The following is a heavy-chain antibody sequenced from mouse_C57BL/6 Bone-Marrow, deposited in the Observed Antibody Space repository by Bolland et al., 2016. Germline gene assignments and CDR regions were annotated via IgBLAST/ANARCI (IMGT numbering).Heavy chain of an antibody. Sequence: GTNYNEKFKSKATLTVDKSSSTAYMQLSSLTSEDSAVYYCARGGYGSSYDYAMDYWGQGTS. V-gene: IGHV1-53*01. CDR3: ARGGYGSSYDYAMDY. J-gene: IGHJ4*01. CDR2: GT. D-gene: IGHD1-1*01.